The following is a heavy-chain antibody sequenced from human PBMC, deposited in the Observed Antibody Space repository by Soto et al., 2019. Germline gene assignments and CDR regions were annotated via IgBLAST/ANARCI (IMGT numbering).Heavy chain of an antibody. D-gene: IGHD4-4*01. CDR1: GDSVSSNSAA. J-gene: IGHJ4*01. Sequence: SQTLSLTCAISGDSVSSNSAAWNWIRQSPSRGLEWLGRTYYRSKWYNDYAVSVKSRITINPDTSKNQFSLQLNSVTTEDTAVYYFAREGVTNYTDYYFDLWGHGALVTVSS. CDR3: AREGVTNYTDYYFDL. CDR2: TYYRSKWYN. V-gene: IGHV6-1*01.